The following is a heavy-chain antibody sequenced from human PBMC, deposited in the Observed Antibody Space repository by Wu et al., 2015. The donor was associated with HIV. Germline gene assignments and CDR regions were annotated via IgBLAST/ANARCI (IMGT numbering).Heavy chain of an antibody. J-gene: IGHJ4*02. D-gene: IGHD3-10*01. CDR1: GGTFSSYA. Sequence: QVQLVQSGAEVKKPGSSVKVSCKASGGTFSSYAISWVRQAPGQGLEWMGGIIPIFGTANYAQKFQGRVTITTDESTSTAYMELSSLRSEDTAVYYCARALSTQYGGCCGELSLPLLDYSGRGNAWSPS. CDR3: ARALSTQYGGCCGELSLPLLDY. V-gene: IGHV1-69*05. CDR2: IIPIFGTA.